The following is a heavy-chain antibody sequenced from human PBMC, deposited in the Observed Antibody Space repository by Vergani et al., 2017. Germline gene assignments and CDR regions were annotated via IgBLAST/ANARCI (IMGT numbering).Heavy chain of an antibody. CDR1: GGSISSSSYY. D-gene: IGHD3-10*01. J-gene: IGHJ1*01. CDR2: IYYSGST. Sequence: QLHLQESGPGLVKPSETLSLTCTVSGGSISSSSYYWGWIRQPPGKGLGWIGSIYYSGSTYYNPPLKSRVTISVDTSKNQFSLKLSSVTAADTAVYYCASCRDDYYGSGRYYIQHWGQGTLVTVSS. V-gene: IGHV4-39*01. CDR3: ASCRDDYYGSGRYYIQH.